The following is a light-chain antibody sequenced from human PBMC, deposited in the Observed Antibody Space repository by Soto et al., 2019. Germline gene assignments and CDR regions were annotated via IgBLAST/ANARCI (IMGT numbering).Light chain of an antibody. J-gene: IGKJ1*01. CDR1: QSVSID. CDR2: GAS. Sequence: EILMTQTPSTLSVSPRERATLSCRASQSVSIDLAWYQQTPGQAPRLLIYGASTRATGIPVRFSGSASGTEFTLTISSLQSEDFATYYCQQYNSYSWTFGQGTKVDI. CDR3: QQYNSYSWT. V-gene: IGKV3-15*01.